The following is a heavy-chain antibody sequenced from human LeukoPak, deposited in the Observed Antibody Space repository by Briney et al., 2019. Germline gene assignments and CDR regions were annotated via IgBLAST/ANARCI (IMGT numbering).Heavy chain of an antibody. CDR3: ASSVMTLRNEPGEFYFDT. J-gene: IGHJ4*02. D-gene: IGHD6-6*01. CDR2: LDPEDDEK. CDR1: GFTFSNYG. V-gene: IGHV1-24*01. Sequence: GGSLRLSCAASGFTFSNYGMHWVRQAPGKGLEWMGGLDPEDDEKIYAQKFQGRVTMTEESSTGTAYMELSSLRSGDTAVYYCASSVMTLRNEPGEFYFDTWGQGTLVTVSS.